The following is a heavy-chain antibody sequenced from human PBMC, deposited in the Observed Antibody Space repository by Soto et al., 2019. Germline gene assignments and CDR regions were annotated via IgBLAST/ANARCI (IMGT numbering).Heavy chain of an antibody. Sequence: PSETLSLTCTVSGGSISSGGYYWSWIRQHPGKGLEWIGYIYYSGSTYYNPSLKSRVTISVDTSKNQFSLKLSSVTAADTAVYYCAREGVYFDWLSSIEKNSRAFDIWGQGTMVTVSS. V-gene: IGHV4-31*03. CDR2: IYYSGST. CDR3: AREGVYFDWLSSIEKNSRAFDI. D-gene: IGHD3-9*01. CDR1: GGSISSGGYY. J-gene: IGHJ3*02.